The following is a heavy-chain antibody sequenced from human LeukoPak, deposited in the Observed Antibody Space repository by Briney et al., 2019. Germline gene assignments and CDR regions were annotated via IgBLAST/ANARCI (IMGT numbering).Heavy chain of an antibody. Sequence: SETLSLTCAVYGGSFSAYYWSWISQPPGRGLEWIGEINHSGSTNYNPSLKSRVTISVDTSNNHFSLRLSSVTAADEAVYYCAGDPGPYESGIENWGQGTLVTVSS. J-gene: IGHJ4*02. V-gene: IGHV4-34*01. CDR2: INHSGST. CDR3: AGDPGPYESGIEN. CDR1: GGSFSAYY. D-gene: IGHD5-12*01.